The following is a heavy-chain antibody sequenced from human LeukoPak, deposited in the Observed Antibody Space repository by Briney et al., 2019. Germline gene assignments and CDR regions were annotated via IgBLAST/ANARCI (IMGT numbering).Heavy chain of an antibody. CDR3: ARGGSGSYYIDY. CDR1: GFTFSSYS. CDR2: ISSSSSYI. V-gene: IGHV3-21*01. Sequence: GGSLRLSCAASGFTFSSYSMNWVRQAPGKGLEWVSSISSSSSYIYYADSVKGRFTISRGNAKNSLYLQMNSLRAEDTAVYYCARGGSGSYYIDYWGQGTLVTVSS. J-gene: IGHJ4*02. D-gene: IGHD1-26*01.